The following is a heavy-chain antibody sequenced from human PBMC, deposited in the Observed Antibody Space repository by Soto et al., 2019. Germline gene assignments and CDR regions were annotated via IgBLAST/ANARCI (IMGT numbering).Heavy chain of an antibody. CDR2: ISSSGSTI. V-gene: IGHV3-11*01. CDR3: AREPHYDYIWGSYRPYYFDY. J-gene: IGHJ4*02. Sequence: QVQLVESGGGLVKPGGSLRLSCAASGFTFSDYYMSWIRQAPGKGLEWVSYISSSGSTIYYADSVKGRFTISRDNAKNSLYLQMNSLRAEDTAVYYCAREPHYDYIWGSYRPYYFDYWGQGTLVTVSS. D-gene: IGHD3-16*02. CDR1: GFTFSDYY.